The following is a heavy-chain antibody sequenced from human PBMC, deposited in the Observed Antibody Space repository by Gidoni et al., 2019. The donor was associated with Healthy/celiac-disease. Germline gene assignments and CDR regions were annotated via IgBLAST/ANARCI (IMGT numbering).Heavy chain of an antibody. V-gene: IGHV3-9*01. CDR1: GFPFDDYA. CDR3: AKGHTYSIAAAEPHYFDY. D-gene: IGHD6-13*01. J-gene: IGHJ4*02. CDR2: ISWNSGSI. Sequence: EVQLVEFGGGLVQPGRSRRLSCAASGFPFDDYALPWVWQAPGKGLEWVSGISWNSGSIGYADSVKGRFTISRDNAKNSLYLQMNSLRAEDTALYYCAKGHTYSIAAAEPHYFDYWGQGTLVTVSS.